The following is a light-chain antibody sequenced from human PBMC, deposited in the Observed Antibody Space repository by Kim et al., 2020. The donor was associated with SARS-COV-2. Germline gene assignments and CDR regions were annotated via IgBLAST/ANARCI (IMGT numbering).Light chain of an antibody. J-gene: IGKJ4*01. CDR3: QQYNKWPLT. CDR2: GAS. V-gene: IGKV3D-15*01. Sequence: VSPGEGATLSCRAGQSVRSNLAWYQHEPGQAPRLLIHGASTRATGIPARFSGSGSGTEFTFTISSLQSEDFAVYYCQQYNKWPLTFGGGTKVEIK. CDR1: QSVRSN.